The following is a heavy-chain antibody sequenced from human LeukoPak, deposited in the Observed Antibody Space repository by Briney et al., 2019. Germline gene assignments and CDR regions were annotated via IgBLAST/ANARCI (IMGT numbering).Heavy chain of an antibody. Sequence: APVKVSCKASGYTFNSYGISWVRQAPGQGLEWMAWISAYNGNTNYAQKLQGRVTMTTDTSTSTAYMELRSLRSDDTAVYYCARGGAAAGTRSNFDYWGQGTLVTVSS. D-gene: IGHD6-13*01. CDR1: GYTFNSYG. CDR2: ISAYNGNT. J-gene: IGHJ4*02. V-gene: IGHV1-18*01. CDR3: ARGGAAAGTRSNFDY.